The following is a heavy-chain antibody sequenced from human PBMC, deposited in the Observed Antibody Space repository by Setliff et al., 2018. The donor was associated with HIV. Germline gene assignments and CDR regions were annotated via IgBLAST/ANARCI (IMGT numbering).Heavy chain of an antibody. D-gene: IGHD3-22*01. CDR1: GYTFTAYY. V-gene: IGHV1-2*06. J-gene: IGHJ4*02. Sequence: ASVKVSCKTSGYTFTAYYIYWVRQAPGHGLELMGRIHPNTGSTNYLQEFQGRVTITRDTSMSTVYMALTGLTSDDTAVYYCAKNYFDTSGWSAVDYWGQGSLVTVSS. CDR3: AKNYFDTSGWSAVDY. CDR2: IHPNTGST.